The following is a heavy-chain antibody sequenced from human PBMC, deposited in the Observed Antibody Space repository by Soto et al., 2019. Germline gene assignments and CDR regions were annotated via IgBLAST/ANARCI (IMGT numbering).Heavy chain of an antibody. V-gene: IGHV1-3*01. D-gene: IGHD6-19*01. CDR1: GYTFTSYA. CDR3: ARVQALLDSAGLDDY. CDR2: INAGNGNT. J-gene: IGHJ4*02. Sequence: QVQLVQSGAEVKKPGASVKVSCKASGYTFTSYAMHWVRQAPGQRLEWMGWINAGNGNTKYSQKFQGRVTITRDTSARTAYMELSSLRSEDTAVYYCARVQALLDSAGLDDYWGQGTLVTVSS.